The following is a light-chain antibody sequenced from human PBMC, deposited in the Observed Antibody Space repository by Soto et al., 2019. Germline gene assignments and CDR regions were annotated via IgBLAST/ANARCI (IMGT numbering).Light chain of an antibody. CDR3: NSYVSGEPLI. CDR1: KSDVGGYNY. J-gene: IGLJ1*01. CDR2: EVS. V-gene: IGLV2-14*01. Sequence: QSLLTQPASVTGSPGQSITISCTGTKSDVGGYNYVSWYQHHPGKAPKLMIYEVSHRPSGVSDRFSGSKSGNTASLTISGLQVEDEADYYCNSYVSGEPLIFGNGTKVTVL.